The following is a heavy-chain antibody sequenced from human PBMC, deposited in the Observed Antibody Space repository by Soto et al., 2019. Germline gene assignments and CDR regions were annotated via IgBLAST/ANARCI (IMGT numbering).Heavy chain of an antibody. J-gene: IGHJ6*02. V-gene: IGHV4-31*03. D-gene: IGHD3-16*02. CDR1: GGSINSGAYY. Sequence: KASETLSLTCTVSGGSINSGAYYWTWIRQHPGKGLEWIGYISYSGITYYNPSLKSRVTISLDSSKNQFSLKLTSVTAADTAVYYCARDGAVIPLYGMDVWGQGTTVTVSS. CDR2: ISYSGIT. CDR3: ARDGAVIPLYGMDV.